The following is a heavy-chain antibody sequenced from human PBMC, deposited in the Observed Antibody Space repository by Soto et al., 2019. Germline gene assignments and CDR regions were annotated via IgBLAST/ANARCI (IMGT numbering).Heavy chain of an antibody. D-gene: IGHD6-13*01. Sequence: GGSLRLSCAASGFTFSSYSMNWVRQAPGKGLEWVSYISSSSSTIYYADSVKGRFTISRDNAKNSLYLQMNSLRDEDTAVYYCAREKQQLVPKYYCDYYGMDVWGQGTTVTVSS. CDR2: ISSSSSTI. CDR3: AREKQQLVPKYYCDYYGMDV. V-gene: IGHV3-48*02. CDR1: GFTFSSYS. J-gene: IGHJ6*02.